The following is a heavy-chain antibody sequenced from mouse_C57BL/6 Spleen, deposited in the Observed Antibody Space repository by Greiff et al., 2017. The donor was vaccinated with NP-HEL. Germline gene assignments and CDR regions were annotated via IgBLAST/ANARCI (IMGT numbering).Heavy chain of an antibody. V-gene: IGHV1-82*01. CDR3: ARYIATVVGGYFDV. Sequence: QVQLQQSGPELVKPGASVKISCKASGYAFSSSWMNWVKQRPGKGLEWIGRIYPGDGDTNYNGKFKGKATLTADKSSSTAYMQLSSLTSEDSAVYFCARYIATVVGGYFDVWGTGTTFTVSS. D-gene: IGHD1-1*01. J-gene: IGHJ1*03. CDR2: IYPGDGDT. CDR1: GYAFSSSW.